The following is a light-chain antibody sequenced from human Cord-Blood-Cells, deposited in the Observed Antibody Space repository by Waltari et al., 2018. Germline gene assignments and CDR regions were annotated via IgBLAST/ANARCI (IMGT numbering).Light chain of an antibody. J-gene: IGLJ3*02. CDR3: AAWDDSLNCWV. V-gene: IGLV1-44*01. Sequence: QSVLTQPPSASGTPGQRVTISCSGSSSNIGSNTVNWYQQLPGTAPTLLIYRNNQRASGVPNLFSGSKAGTAASLAISGLQAEDEADYYCAAWDDSLNCWVFGGGTKLTVL. CDR1: SSNIGSNT. CDR2: RNN.